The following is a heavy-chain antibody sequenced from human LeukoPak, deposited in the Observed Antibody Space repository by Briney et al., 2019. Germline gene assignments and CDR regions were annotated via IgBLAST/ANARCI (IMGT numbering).Heavy chain of an antibody. Sequence: GGSLRLSCAASGFTFSSYWMNWARQAPGKGLEWVASINHNGNVNYYVDSVKGRFTISRDNSKNTLYLQMNSLRAEDTAVYYCARDLRATVYFDYWGQGTLVTVSS. J-gene: IGHJ4*02. D-gene: IGHD1-26*01. CDR2: INHNGNVN. CDR1: GFTFSSYW. CDR3: ARDLRATVYFDY. V-gene: IGHV3-7*01.